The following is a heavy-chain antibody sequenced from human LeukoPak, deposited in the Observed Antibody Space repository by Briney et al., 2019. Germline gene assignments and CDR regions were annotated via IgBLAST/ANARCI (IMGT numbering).Heavy chain of an antibody. V-gene: IGHV4-34*01. J-gene: IGHJ6*02. CDR3: ARGGLRYYDFWSGYRCMDV. CDR2: INHSGST. Sequence: SETLSLTCAVYGGSFSGYYWSWIRQPPGKGLEWIGEINHSGSTNYNPSLKSRVTISVDTSKNQFSLKLSSVTAADTAVYYCARGGLRYYDFWSGYRCMDVWGQGTTVTVS. CDR1: GGSFSGYY. D-gene: IGHD3-3*01.